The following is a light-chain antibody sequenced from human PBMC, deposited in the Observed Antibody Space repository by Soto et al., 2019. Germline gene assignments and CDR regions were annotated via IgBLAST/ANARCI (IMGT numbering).Light chain of an antibody. V-gene: IGLV2-11*01. J-gene: IGLJ1*01. CDR1: SSDVGGYNF. CDR2: DVS. CDR3: CSYAGSYTWV. Sequence: SVLTQPRSVSGSPGQSVTISCTGTSSDVGGYNFVSWHQQHPGKAPKLMIYDVSKRPSGVPDRFSGSKSGNTASLTISGLQAEDEADYYCCSYAGSYTWVFGTGTKVTVL.